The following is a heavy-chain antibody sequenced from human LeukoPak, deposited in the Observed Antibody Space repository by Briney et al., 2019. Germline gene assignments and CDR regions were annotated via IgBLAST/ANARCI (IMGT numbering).Heavy chain of an antibody. J-gene: IGHJ4*02. D-gene: IGHD3-10*01. CDR2: ISGSGGST. V-gene: IGHV3-23*01. Sequence: GGSLRLSCAASGFTFSSYAMSWVRQAPGKGLEWVSAISGSGGSTYYADSVKGRFTISRDNSKNTLYLQMNSLRAEDTAVYYCAKHQTAGLYGSGSYFYYWGQGTLVTVSS. CDR3: AKHQTAGLYGSGSYFYY. CDR1: GFTFSSYA.